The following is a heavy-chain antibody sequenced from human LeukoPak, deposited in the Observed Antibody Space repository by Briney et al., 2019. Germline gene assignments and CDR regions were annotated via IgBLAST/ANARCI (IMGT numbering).Heavy chain of an antibody. V-gene: IGHV4-34*01. Sequence: SETLSLTCAVYGVSFSGYYWSWIRQPPGKGLEWIGEINHSGSTNYNPSLKSRVTISVDTSKNQFSLKLSSVTAADTAVYYCARGRARAYYYDSSGYCRFDYWGQGTLVTVSS. CDR2: INHSGST. CDR3: ARGRARAYYYDSSGYCRFDY. D-gene: IGHD3-22*01. CDR1: GVSFSGYY. J-gene: IGHJ4*02.